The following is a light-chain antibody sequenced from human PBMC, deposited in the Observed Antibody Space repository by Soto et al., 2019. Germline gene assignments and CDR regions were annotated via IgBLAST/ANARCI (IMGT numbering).Light chain of an antibody. J-gene: IGLJ1*01. CDR3: QVWDTTSEHLYG. CDR2: DDT. CDR1: NIGSKS. V-gene: IGLV3-21*02. Sequence: SYELTQPPSVSVAPGQTARITCGGNNIGSKSVHWYRRKPGQAPVLVVYDDTDRPSGIPERFSGSNSGNTATLTISRVEAGDEADYYCQVWDTTSEHLYGFGTGTKVTVL.